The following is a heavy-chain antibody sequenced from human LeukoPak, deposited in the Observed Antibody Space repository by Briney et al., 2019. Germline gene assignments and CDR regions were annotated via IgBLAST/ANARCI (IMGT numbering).Heavy chain of an antibody. CDR2: IYYSGST. V-gene: IGHV4-59*01. Sequence: TSETLSLTCTVSGGSISSYYWSWIRQPPGKGLEWIGYIYYSGSTNYNPSLKSRVTISVDTSKNQFSLKLSSVTAADTAVYYCARVSRVAAAGTGYYYGMDVWGQGTTVTVSS. D-gene: IGHD6-13*01. J-gene: IGHJ6*02. CDR3: ARVSRVAAAGTGYYYGMDV. CDR1: GGSISSYY.